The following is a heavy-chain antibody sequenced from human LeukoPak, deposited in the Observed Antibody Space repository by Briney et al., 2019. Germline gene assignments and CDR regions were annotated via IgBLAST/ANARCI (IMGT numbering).Heavy chain of an antibody. Sequence: PSETLSLTYTVSGGSISSGSYYWSWIRQPAGKGLEWIGRIYTSGSTNYNPSLKSRVTISVDTSKNQFSLKLSSVTAADTAVYYCAREGIAVAGSAFDIWGQGTMVTVSS. CDR2: IYTSGST. V-gene: IGHV4-61*02. D-gene: IGHD6-19*01. CDR3: AREGIAVAGSAFDI. J-gene: IGHJ3*02. CDR1: GGSISSGSYY.